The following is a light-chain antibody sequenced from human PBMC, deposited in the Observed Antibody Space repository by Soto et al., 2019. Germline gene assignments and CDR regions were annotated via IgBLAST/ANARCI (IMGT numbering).Light chain of an antibody. CDR2: DAS. J-gene: IGKJ4*01. CDR3: QQRSNGLT. Sequence: DIQMTQSPSSLSASEGDRVTITCQASQVISNYVNWYQQKPGKAPKLLIFDASNLETGVPSRFSGSGSGTDFTFTISSLEPEDFAIYYCQQRSNGLTFGGGTKVEIK. CDR1: QVISNY. V-gene: IGKV1-33*01.